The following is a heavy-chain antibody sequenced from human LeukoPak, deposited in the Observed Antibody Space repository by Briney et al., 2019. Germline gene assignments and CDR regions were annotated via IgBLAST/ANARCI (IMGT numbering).Heavy chain of an antibody. CDR1: RFTLHSYR. CDR2: INIRNLSYI. J-gene: IGHJ4*02. V-gene: IGHV3-21*01. D-gene: IGHD6-13*01. Sequence: GCALRLSCVHSRFTLHSYRLNWVGPPPAKGLAGVSSINIRNLSYIYYADSVKGRFTISRDNAKKSLYQPMNSLRAEDTAVYYCARDRDGSSWSSRRVGDYCDYWARGTRVTVSS. CDR3: ARDRDGSSWSSRRVGDYCDY.